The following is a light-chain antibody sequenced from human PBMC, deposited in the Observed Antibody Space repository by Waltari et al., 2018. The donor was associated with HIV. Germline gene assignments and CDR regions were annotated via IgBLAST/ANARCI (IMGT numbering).Light chain of an antibody. CDR2: WAP. CDR3: QQYDSMLIT. Sequence: IVMTQSTDSMAVYLGERATITCNSSQSVLYSYNNKNYLAWYQQKPGQPPKLLIYWAPTRESGFAYRFSGRGSGTHFTRTISRLQAEQVAVYDCQQYDSMLITSAQGTWLAI. CDR1: QSVLYSYNNKNY. J-gene: IGKJ5*01. V-gene: IGKV4-1*01.